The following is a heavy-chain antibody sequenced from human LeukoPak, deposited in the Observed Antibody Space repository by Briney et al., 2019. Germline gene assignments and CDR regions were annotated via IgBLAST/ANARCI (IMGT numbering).Heavy chain of an antibody. Sequence: ASVEVSCKASGYTFTGYYMHWVRQAPGQGLEWMGWINPNSGGTNYAQKFQGRVTMTRDTSISTAYMELSRLRSDDTAVYYCARESLTGDLYYFDYWGQGTLVTVSS. J-gene: IGHJ4*02. V-gene: IGHV1-2*02. CDR1: GYTFTGYY. D-gene: IGHD7-27*01. CDR3: ARESLTGDLYYFDY. CDR2: INPNSGGT.